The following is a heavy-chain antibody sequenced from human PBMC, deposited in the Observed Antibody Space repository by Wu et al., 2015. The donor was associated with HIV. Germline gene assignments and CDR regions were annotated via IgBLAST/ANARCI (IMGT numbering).Heavy chain of an antibody. V-gene: IGHV1-8*01. CDR1: GYTFTSYD. J-gene: IGHJ4*02. CDR2: MNPNSGNT. D-gene: IGHD2-8*01. CDR3: AKVSPEAYCTYGLCFLDF. Sequence: QVQLVQSGAEVKKPGASVKVSCKASGYTFTSYDINWVRQATGQGLEWMGWMNPNSGNTGYAQKFQGRVTMTRNTSISTAYMELSSLRSEDTAVYYCAKVSPEAYCTYGLCFLDFWGQGTLVTVSS.